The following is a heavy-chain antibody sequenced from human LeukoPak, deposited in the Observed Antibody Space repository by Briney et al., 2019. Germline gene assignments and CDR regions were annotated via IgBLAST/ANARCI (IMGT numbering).Heavy chain of an antibody. CDR1: GFTFSSYR. J-gene: IGHJ4*02. V-gene: IGHV3-21*04. CDR3: AREGIAAAGGSY. Sequence: GGSLRLSCAASGFTFSSYRMNWVRQAPGKGLEWVSSISSSSSYIYYADSVKGRFTISRDNAKNSLYLQMNSLRAEDTAVYYCAREGIAAAGGSYWGQGTLVTVSS. D-gene: IGHD6-13*01. CDR2: ISSSSSYI.